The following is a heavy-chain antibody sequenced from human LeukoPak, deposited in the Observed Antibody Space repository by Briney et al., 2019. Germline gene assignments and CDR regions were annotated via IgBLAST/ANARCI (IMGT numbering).Heavy chain of an antibody. CDR1: GGSISSSSYY. J-gene: IGHJ5*02. D-gene: IGHD3-10*01. V-gene: IGHV4-39*01. CDR3: ARPYGSGSYYNP. CDR2: IYYSGST. Sequence: PSETLSLTCTVSGGSISSSSYYWGWIRQPPGKGLEWIGSIYYSGSTYYNPSLKSRVTISLDTSKNPVSLKLSSVTAADTAVYYCARPYGSGSYYNPWGQGTLVTVSS.